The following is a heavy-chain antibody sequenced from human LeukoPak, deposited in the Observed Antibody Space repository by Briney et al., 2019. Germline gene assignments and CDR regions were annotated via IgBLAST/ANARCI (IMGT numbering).Heavy chain of an antibody. Sequence: GGSLRLSCAASGFTFSSYGMHWVRQAPGKGLEWVAVISYDGSNKYYADSVKGRFTISRDNSKNTLYLQMNSLRAEDTAVYYCAKTALQNIPVWEDYGMDVWGQGTTVTVSS. CDR1: GFTFSSYG. J-gene: IGHJ6*02. D-gene: IGHD2/OR15-2a*01. CDR2: ISYDGSNK. V-gene: IGHV3-30*18. CDR3: AKTALQNIPVWEDYGMDV.